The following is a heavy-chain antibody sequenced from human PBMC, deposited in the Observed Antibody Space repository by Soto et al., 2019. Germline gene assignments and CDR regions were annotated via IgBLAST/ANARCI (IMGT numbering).Heavy chain of an antibody. V-gene: IGHV3-23*01. Sequence: EVQLLESGGGSVQPGGSLRLSCAASGFTFSSYAMHWVRRPPGKGLEWVSSISGSGGTAYYADSVKGRFSISRDSLVNTLYLQRNSLRAEDTAVYYCAKGRGQNWNFDSWGQGTLVTVSP. CDR1: GFTFSSYA. CDR2: ISGSGGTA. D-gene: IGHD1-1*01. J-gene: IGHJ5*01. CDR3: AKGRGQNWNFDS.